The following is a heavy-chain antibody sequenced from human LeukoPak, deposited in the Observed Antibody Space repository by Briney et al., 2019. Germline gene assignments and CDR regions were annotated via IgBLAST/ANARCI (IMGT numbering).Heavy chain of an antibody. J-gene: IGHJ4*02. V-gene: IGHV1-69*13. D-gene: IGHD4-17*01. CDR1: GYTLSSFA. CDR3: ARDYGDLGGYFDY. Sequence: GASVKVSCKASGYTLSSFAMHWVRQAPGQGLEWMGGIIPIFGTANYAQKFQGRVTITADESTSTAYMELSSLRSEDTAVYYCARDYGDLGGYFDYWGQGTLVTVSS. CDR2: IIPIFGTA.